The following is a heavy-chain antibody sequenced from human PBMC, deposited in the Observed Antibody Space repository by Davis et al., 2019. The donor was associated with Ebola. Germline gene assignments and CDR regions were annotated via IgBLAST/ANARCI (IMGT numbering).Heavy chain of an antibody. CDR3: ARASRGTTGYFDY. J-gene: IGHJ4*02. D-gene: IGHD1-26*01. CDR1: GGSFSGYY. Sequence: PSETLSLTCAVYGGSFSGYYWSWIRQPPGKGLEWIGEINHRGSTNYNPSLKSRVTISVDTSKNQFSLKLISVTAADTAVYYCARASRGTTGYFDYWGQGTLVTFSS. V-gene: IGHV4-34*01. CDR2: INHRGST.